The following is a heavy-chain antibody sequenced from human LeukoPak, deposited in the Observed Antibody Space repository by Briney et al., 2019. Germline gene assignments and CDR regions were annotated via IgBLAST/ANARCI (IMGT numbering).Heavy chain of an antibody. V-gene: IGHV4-59*01. D-gene: IGHD6-13*01. Sequence: SETLSLTXTVSGGSISSYYWSWIRQPPGKGLEWIVYIYYSGSTNYNPSLKSRVTISEDTSKNQFSLKLSSVTAADTAVYYCARDIASRYSSSWPPGEAFDIWGQGTMVTVSS. CDR1: GGSISSYY. J-gene: IGHJ3*02. CDR3: ARDIASRYSSSWPPGEAFDI. CDR2: IYYSGST.